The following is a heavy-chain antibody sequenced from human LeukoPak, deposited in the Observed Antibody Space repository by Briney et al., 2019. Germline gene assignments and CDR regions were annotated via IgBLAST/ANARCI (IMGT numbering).Heavy chain of an antibody. CDR3: ARAKADYGDYVFHY. Sequence: SVKVSCKVSGGTFSSYAISWVRQAPGQGLEWMGRIIPILGIANYAQKFQGRVTITADKSTSTAYMELSSLRSEDTAVYYCARAKADYGDYVFHYWGQGTLVTVSS. CDR2: IIPILGIA. V-gene: IGHV1-69*04. CDR1: GGTFSSYA. J-gene: IGHJ4*02. D-gene: IGHD4-17*01.